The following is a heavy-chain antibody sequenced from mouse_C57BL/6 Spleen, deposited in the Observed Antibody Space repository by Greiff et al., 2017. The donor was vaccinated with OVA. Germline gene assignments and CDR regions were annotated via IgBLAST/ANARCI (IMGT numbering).Heavy chain of an antibody. V-gene: IGHV1-53*01. Sequence: QVQLQQPGTELVKPGASVKLSCKASGYTFTSYWMHWVKQRPGQGLAWIGNINPSNGGTNYNEKFKSKATLTVDKSSSTAYMQLSSLTSEDSAVYYCARKGYGSSYVGWFAYWGQGTLVTVSA. D-gene: IGHD1-1*01. CDR2: INPSNGGT. J-gene: IGHJ3*01. CDR1: GYTFTSYW. CDR3: ARKGYGSSYVGWFAY.